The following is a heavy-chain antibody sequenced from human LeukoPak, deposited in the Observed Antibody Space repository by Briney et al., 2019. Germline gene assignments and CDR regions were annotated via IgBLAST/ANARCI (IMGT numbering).Heavy chain of an antibody. V-gene: IGHV1-2*02. D-gene: IGHD5-12*01. CDR2: INPNSGGT. CDR3: ARISFLSGYDFDY. Sequence: ASVKVSGKASGYTFTGYYMHWVRQAPGQGLEWMGWINPNSGGTNYAQKFQGRVTMTRDTSISTAYMELSRLRSDDTAVYYCARISFLSGYDFDYWGQGTLVTVSS. CDR1: GYTFTGYY. J-gene: IGHJ4*02.